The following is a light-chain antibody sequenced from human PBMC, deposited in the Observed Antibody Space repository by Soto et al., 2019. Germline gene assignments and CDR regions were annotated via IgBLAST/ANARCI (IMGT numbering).Light chain of an antibody. CDR1: SSDVGGYNY. CDR3: SSYAGNNNLI. Sequence: QSALTQPPSASGSPGQSVAISCTGTSSDVGGYNYVSWYQQHPGKAPKLIISEVTKRPSGVPDRFSGSKSGNTASLTVSGLQADDDAYYFCSSYAGNNNLIFGGGTKVTVL. CDR2: EVT. V-gene: IGLV2-8*01. J-gene: IGLJ2*01.